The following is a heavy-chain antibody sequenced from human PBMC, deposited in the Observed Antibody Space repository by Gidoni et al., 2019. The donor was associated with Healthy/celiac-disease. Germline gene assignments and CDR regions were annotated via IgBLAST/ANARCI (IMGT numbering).Heavy chain of an antibody. J-gene: IGHJ6*02. D-gene: IGHD3-10*01. CDR3: ARVPAYYYGSGSYYNEYYYYGMDV. CDR2: IKQDGSEK. Sequence: EVQLVESGGGLVQPGGSLRLSCAASGFTFSSYWMSWVRQAPGKGLEWVANIKQDGSEKYYVDSVKGRFTISRDNAKNSLYLQMNSLRAEDTAVYYCARVPAYYYGSGSYYNEYYYYGMDVWGQGTTVTVSS. CDR1: GFTFSSYW. V-gene: IGHV3-7*05.